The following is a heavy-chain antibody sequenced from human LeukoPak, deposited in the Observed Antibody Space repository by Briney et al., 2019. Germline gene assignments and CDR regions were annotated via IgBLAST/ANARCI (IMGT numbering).Heavy chain of an antibody. V-gene: IGHV5-10-1*01. D-gene: IGHD2-2*01. CDR2: IDPSDSYT. CDR1: GYSFTSYW. Sequence: GESLKISCKGSGYSFTSYWISWVRQMPGKGLEWMGRIDPSDSYTNYSPSFQGHVTISADKSISTAYLQWSSLKASDTAMYYCASGQGYCSSTSCRMFDYWGQGPLVTVSS. J-gene: IGHJ4*02. CDR3: ASGQGYCSSTSCRMFDY.